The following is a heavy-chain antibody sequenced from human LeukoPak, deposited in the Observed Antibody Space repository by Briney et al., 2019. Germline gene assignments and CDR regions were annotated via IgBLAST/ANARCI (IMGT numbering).Heavy chain of an antibody. Sequence: GESLKISCKGSGYSFTSYWIGWVRQMPGKGLEGMGIIYPGDSDTRYSPSFQGQVTISADKSISTAYLQWSSLKASDTAMYYCARQYCGGDCSIRYFQHWGQGTLVTVSS. CDR2: IYPGDSDT. V-gene: IGHV5-51*01. CDR3: ARQYCGGDCSIRYFQH. D-gene: IGHD2-21*02. J-gene: IGHJ1*01. CDR1: GYSFTSYW.